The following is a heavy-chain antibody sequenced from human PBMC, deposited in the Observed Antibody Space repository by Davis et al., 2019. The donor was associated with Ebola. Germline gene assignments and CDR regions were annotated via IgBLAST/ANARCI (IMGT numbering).Heavy chain of an antibody. CDR3: ARLRTGSYYNNKGGLDV. CDR1: GGSISSSSYY. V-gene: IGHV4-61*05. J-gene: IGHJ6*02. D-gene: IGHD3-10*01. CDR2: IYSSGST. Sequence: PSETLSLTCTVSGGSISSSSYYWGWIRQPPGKGLEWIGYIYSSGSTNYNPSLKSRVTISVDTSKNQFSLKLNSVTAADTAVYYCARLRTGSYYNNKGGLDVWGQGTTVTVSS.